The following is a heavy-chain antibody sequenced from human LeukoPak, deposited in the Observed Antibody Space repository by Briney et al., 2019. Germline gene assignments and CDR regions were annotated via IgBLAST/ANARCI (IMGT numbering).Heavy chain of an antibody. V-gene: IGHV3-33*08. Sequence: GGSLRLSCAASGFIFSSYGMHWVRQAPGKGLEWVAVIWYDGSNKYYADSVKGRFTISRDNSKNTLYLQMNSLRAEDTAVYYCARNRDIVVVPAALDYWGQGTLVTVSS. CDR3: ARNRDIVVVPAALDY. CDR2: IWYDGSNK. D-gene: IGHD2-2*01. CDR1: GFIFSSYG. J-gene: IGHJ4*02.